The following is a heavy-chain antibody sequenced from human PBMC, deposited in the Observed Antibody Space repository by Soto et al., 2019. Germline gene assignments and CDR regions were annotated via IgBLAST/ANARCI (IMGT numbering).Heavy chain of an antibody. CDR1: GDSVSSNSAA. V-gene: IGHV6-1*01. CDR3: ARAHQPLGDIVVVVAATEPYGMDV. J-gene: IGHJ6*02. D-gene: IGHD2-15*01. Sequence: PSQTLSLTCAISGDSVSSNSAAWNWIRQSPSRGLEWLGRTYYRSKWYNDYAVSVKSRITINPDTSKNQFSLQLNSVTPEDTAVHYCARAHQPLGDIVVVVAATEPYGMDVWGQGTTATVSS. CDR2: TYYRSKWYN.